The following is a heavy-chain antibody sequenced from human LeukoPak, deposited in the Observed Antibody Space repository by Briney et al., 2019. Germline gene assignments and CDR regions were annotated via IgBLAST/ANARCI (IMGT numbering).Heavy chain of an antibody. D-gene: IGHD5-12*01. V-gene: IGHV3-23*01. J-gene: IGHJ6*03. CDR2: ISVSGDRT. Sequence: GGSLRLFCGASVFTFTNHGMPGVRQARGRGLEWVSSISVSGDRTYCADSVEGRFTISRDNSKNTLYLQMNSLRAEDTAVYYCAKDTVKVAMIRRVPHYMDVWGKGATVTISS. CDR3: AKDTVKVAMIRRVPHYMDV. CDR1: VFTFTNHG.